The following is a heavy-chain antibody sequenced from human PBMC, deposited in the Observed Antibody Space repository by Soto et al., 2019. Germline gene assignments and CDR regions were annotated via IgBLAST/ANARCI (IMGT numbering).Heavy chain of an antibody. Sequence: SETLSLTCTVSGGSISSYYWSWIRQPAGKGLEWIWRIYTSRGTNYSPSLKSRVTISVDTSKNQFSLKLSSVTAADTALYCCARGAAAGVDYGMDVWGRGTTVTVSS. CDR1: GGSISSYY. D-gene: IGHD6-13*01. J-gene: IGHJ6*02. CDR3: ARGAAAGVDYGMDV. CDR2: IYTSRGT. V-gene: IGHV4-4*07.